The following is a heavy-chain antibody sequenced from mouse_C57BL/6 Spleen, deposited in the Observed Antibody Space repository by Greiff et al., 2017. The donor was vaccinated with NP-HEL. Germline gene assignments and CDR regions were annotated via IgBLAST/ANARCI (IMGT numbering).Heavy chain of an antibody. CDR1: GFTFSDYY. J-gene: IGHJ3*01. CDR3: ARGNYGGLAWFAY. D-gene: IGHD1-1*01. CDR2: INYDGSST. V-gene: IGHV5-16*01. Sequence: EVNVVESEGGLVQPGSSMKLSCTASGFTFSDYYMAWVRQVPEKGLEWVANINYDGSSTYYLDSLKSRFIISRDNAKNILYLQMSSLKSEDTATYYCARGNYGGLAWFAYWGQGTLVTVSA.